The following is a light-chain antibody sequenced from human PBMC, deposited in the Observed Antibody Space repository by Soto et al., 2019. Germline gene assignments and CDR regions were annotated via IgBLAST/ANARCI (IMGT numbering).Light chain of an antibody. CDR3: QQYGSSPRT. Sequence: EIVLTQSPGTLSLSPGERATLSCRASQSVSSSYLAWYQQKPGQAPRLLIYGASSRATGIPDRFRGSGSGTDFTLTISRLEPEDFAVYYCQQYGSSPRTFGQGPRVDIK. CDR2: GAS. J-gene: IGKJ1*01. V-gene: IGKV3-20*01. CDR1: QSVSSSY.